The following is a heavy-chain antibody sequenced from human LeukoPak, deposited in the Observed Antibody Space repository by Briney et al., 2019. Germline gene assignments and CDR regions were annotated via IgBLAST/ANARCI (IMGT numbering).Heavy chain of an antibody. J-gene: IGHJ4*02. CDR2: IYSGGST. D-gene: IGHD3-22*01. CDR1: GFTFSSYG. V-gene: IGHV3-NL1*01. Sequence: PGGSLRLSCAASGFTFSSYGMHWVRQAPGKGLEWVSVIYSGGSTYYADSVKGRFTISRDNSKNTLYLQMNSLRAEDTAVYYCARVPYYYDSSGYIDYWGQGTLVTVSS. CDR3: ARVPYYYDSSGYIDY.